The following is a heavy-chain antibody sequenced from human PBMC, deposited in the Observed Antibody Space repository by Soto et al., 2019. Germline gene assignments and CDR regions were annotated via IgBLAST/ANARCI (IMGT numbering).Heavy chain of an antibody. V-gene: IGHV1-69*08. CDR1: GGTFSSHT. D-gene: IGHD2-21*02. J-gene: IGHJ2*01. CDR3: ARPDLGYYWYFDL. CDR2: IIPALGTA. Sequence: QDQLVQSGAEVKKPGSSVKVSCKASGGTFSSHTFSWVRQAPGQGLEWMGRIIPALGTATYAQKFQGRVTITADESATTVYMELNSLRSEDTAVYYCARPDLGYYWYFDLWGRGTLVTVSS.